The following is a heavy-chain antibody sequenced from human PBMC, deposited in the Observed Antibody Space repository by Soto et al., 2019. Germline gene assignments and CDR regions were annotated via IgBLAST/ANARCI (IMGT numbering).Heavy chain of an antibody. D-gene: IGHD3-3*01. J-gene: IGHJ4*02. Sequence: APMKVSCKASGYTFTRYDINWGGQATGQGLEWMGWMNPNSGNTGYAQKFQGRVTMTRNTSISTAYMELSSLRSEDTAVYYCARLKRITIFGVDRFDYWGQGTLVTVSS. CDR3: ARLKRITIFGVDRFDY. CDR2: MNPNSGNT. CDR1: GYTFTRYD. V-gene: IGHV1-8*01.